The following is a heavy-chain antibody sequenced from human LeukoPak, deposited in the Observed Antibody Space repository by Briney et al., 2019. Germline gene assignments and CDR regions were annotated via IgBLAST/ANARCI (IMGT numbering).Heavy chain of an antibody. CDR3: ARLRWTCTNGACYTGFEY. J-gene: IGHJ4*02. V-gene: IGHV3-7*01. CDR2: IKQDESEK. Sequence: GGSLRLSCVASGFTFSNYWMSWVRQAPGKGLEWVANIKQDESEKYFVDSVKGRFTFSRDNAENSLYLLMNSLRAEDTAIYYCARLRWTCTNGACYTGFEYWGQGTLVTVSS. CDR1: GFTFSNYW. D-gene: IGHD2-8*01.